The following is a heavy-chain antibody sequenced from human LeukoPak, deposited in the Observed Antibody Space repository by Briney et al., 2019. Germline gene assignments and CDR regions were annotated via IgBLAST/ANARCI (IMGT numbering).Heavy chain of an antibody. J-gene: IGHJ3*01. V-gene: IGHV5-51*01. Sequence: GESLKISCKVSGYRFTNYWIAWVRQMPGKGLDFMGIIFPDDSDTRYSPSFRGQVTISVDKSINTAYLQWNSLKASDTAIYYCARQGAGASHCDATGLPRGAFDVWGQGTMLTVSS. D-gene: IGHD1-26*01. CDR2: IFPDDSDT. CDR1: GYRFTNYW. CDR3: ARQGAGASHCDATGLPRGAFDV.